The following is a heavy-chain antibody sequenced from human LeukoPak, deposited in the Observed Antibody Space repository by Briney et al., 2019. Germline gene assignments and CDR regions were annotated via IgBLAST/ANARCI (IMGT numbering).Heavy chain of an antibody. D-gene: IGHD2-2*01. CDR1: GYAFTDYY. CDR2: INPKSGDT. Sequence: ASVKVSCKASGYAFTDYYIHWVRQAPGQGLEWMGWINPKSGDTNYAEKFQGRVTMTRDTSISTAYMELSRLTSDDTAVYYCARGPYCSSTRCYDFYYYYYMDVWGKGTTVTVSS. J-gene: IGHJ6*03. CDR3: ARGPYCSSTRCYDFYYYYYMDV. V-gene: IGHV1-2*02.